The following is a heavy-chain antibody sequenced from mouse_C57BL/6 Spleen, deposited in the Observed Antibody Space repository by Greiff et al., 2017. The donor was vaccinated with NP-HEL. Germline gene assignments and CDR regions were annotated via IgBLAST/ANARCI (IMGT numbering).Heavy chain of an antibody. J-gene: IGHJ4*01. Sequence: VKPGDSVKISCKASGYSFTGYFMNWVMQSHGKSLEWIGRINPYNGDTFYNQKFKGKVTLTVDKSSSTAHMELRSLTSEDSAVYYCAREDYGNYYAMDYWGQGTSVTVSS. D-gene: IGHD2-1*01. CDR2: INPYNGDT. CDR3: AREDYGNYYAMDY. CDR1: GYSFTGYF. V-gene: IGHV1-20*01.